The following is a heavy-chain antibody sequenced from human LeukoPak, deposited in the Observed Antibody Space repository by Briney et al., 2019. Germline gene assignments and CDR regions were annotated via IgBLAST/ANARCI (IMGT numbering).Heavy chain of an antibody. J-gene: IGHJ4*02. Sequence: PGGSLRLSCAASGFGFSTYSMSWVRQAPGKGLEWVSYISGRGSPIYYADSVKGRFTISRDNAKNSLYLQMNSLRAEDTAVYYCARDSNWAFDHWGQGTLVTVSS. CDR2: ISGRGSPI. CDR1: GFGFSTYS. CDR3: ARDSNWAFDH. D-gene: IGHD7-27*01. V-gene: IGHV3-48*01.